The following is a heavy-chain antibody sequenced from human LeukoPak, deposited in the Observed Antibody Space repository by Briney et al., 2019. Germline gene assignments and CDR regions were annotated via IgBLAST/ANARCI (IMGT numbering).Heavy chain of an antibody. D-gene: IGHD5-12*01. CDR2: IYYSGST. CDR3: ARRGGYSGYEQV. CDR1: GGSISSYF. J-gene: IGHJ4*02. Sequence: SETLSLTCTVSGGSISSYFWSWIRQPPGKGLEWIGYIYYSGSTNYNPSLKSRVIISVDTSKKQFSLNLTSVTAADTAVYYCARRGGYSGYEQVWGQGTLVTVSS. V-gene: IGHV4-59*08.